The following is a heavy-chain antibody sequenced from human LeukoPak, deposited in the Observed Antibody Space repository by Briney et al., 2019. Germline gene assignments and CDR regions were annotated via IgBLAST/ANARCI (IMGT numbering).Heavy chain of an antibody. V-gene: IGHV4-59*08. CDR2: IFHSGST. CDR3: ARHPPRAVAGFSFDS. CDR1: GGSINNHY. Sequence: PSETLSLTCSVSGGSINNHYWSWFRQPSGKGLEWIGYIFHSGSTNYNPSLKSRVTISVDTSKNQVTLKLSSVTAADTAVYYCARHPPRAVAGFSFDSWGQGTLVTVSS. J-gene: IGHJ4*02. D-gene: IGHD6-19*01.